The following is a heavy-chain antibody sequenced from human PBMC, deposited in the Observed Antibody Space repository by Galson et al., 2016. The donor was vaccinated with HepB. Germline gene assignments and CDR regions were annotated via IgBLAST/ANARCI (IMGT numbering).Heavy chain of an antibody. CDR1: GFTFSSYA. Sequence: SLRLSCAASGFTFSSYAMSWVRQAPGKGLEWVSVISNSGGSTYYADSVKGRFTISRDNSKNSLYLQMNSLRAEDTGIYYCAREGLADGSYFDYWGQGTTVTVSS. V-gene: IGHV3-23*01. D-gene: IGHD5-24*01. J-gene: IGHJ4*03. CDR2: ISNSGGST. CDR3: AREGLADGSYFDY.